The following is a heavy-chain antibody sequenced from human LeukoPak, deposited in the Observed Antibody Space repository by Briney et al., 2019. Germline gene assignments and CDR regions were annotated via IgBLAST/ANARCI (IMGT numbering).Heavy chain of an antibody. Sequence: ATVKVSFKASGYTFTGYYMHWVRQAPGQGLEWMGWINPNSGGTNYAQKFQGRATMTRDTSISTAYMELSRLRSDDTAVYYCARAKGIAVAGIGGYWGQGTLVTVSS. CDR2: INPNSGGT. CDR3: ARAKGIAVAGIGGY. D-gene: IGHD6-19*01. V-gene: IGHV1-2*02. J-gene: IGHJ4*02. CDR1: GYTFTGYY.